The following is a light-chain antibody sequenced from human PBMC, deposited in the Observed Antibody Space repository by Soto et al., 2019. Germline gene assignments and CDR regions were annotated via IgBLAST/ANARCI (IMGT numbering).Light chain of an antibody. V-gene: IGLV2-14*01. J-gene: IGLJ1*01. CDR2: DVS. CDR1: SSDVGGYNY. CDR3: SSYTSSSSYV. Sequence: QSVLTQPASVSGSPGQSITISCTGTSSDVGGYNYVSWYQQHPGKAPKLMIYDVSNGPSGVSNRFSGSKSGNTASLTISGLQAEDEADYYCSSYTSSSSYVFGTGTKLTV.